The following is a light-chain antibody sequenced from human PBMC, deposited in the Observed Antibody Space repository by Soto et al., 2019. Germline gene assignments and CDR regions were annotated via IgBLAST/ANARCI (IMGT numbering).Light chain of an antibody. J-gene: IGKJ4*01. V-gene: IGKV3-15*01. CDR2: DTS. CDR1: QGIGDT. CDR3: QPYNNWPLT. Sequence: EIVLTQSPGTLSLSPGERATLSCRASQGIGDTLAWYQHKPGQTPRLLIYDTSTRATGVLTRFSGSRSGAEFTLTINSLQSEDFAVYYCQPYNNWPLTFGGGTKVDIK.